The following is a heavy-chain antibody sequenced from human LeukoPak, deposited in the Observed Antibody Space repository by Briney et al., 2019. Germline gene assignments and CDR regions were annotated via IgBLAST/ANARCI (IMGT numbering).Heavy chain of an antibody. CDR1: GFTVSSNY. D-gene: IGHD3-16*02. CDR3: AKYSPRLRLGELSFGPPDY. CDR2: IYSGGST. Sequence: PGGSLRLSCAASGFTVSSNYMSWVRQAPGKGLGWVSVIYSGGSTYYADSVKGRFTISRDNSKNTLYLQMNSLRAEDTAVYYCAKYSPRLRLGELSFGPPDYWGQGTLVTVSS. J-gene: IGHJ4*02. V-gene: IGHV3-53*01.